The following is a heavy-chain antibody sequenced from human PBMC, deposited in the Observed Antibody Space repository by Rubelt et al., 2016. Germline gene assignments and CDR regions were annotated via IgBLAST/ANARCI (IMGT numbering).Heavy chain of an antibody. CDR1: GYTFTSYG. Sequence: QVQLVQSEAEVKKPGASVKVSCKASGYTFTSYGISWVRQAPGQGLEWMGWISAYNGNTNYAQKLQGRVTMTTDTSTSTAYMGLRSLRSDDTAVYYCARDRIRIAARQGWYFDLWGRGTLVTVSS. CDR2: ISAYNGNT. J-gene: IGHJ2*01. V-gene: IGHV1-18*01. CDR3: ARDRIRIAARQGWYFDL. D-gene: IGHD6-6*01.